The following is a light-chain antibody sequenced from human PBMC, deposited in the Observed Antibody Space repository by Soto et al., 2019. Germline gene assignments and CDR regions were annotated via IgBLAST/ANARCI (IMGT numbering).Light chain of an antibody. J-gene: IGKJ2*01. V-gene: IGKV3-20*01. Sequence: EIVLTQSPGTLSLSPGERATLSCRASQNLGNNWVAWYRQRRGQAPRLLIYGASTRAAGIPDRFSGSGSGTDFTLTISRLETEDFAVYYCQHYGSSPTFGQGTNVEVK. CDR1: QNLGNNW. CDR2: GAS. CDR3: QHYGSSPT.